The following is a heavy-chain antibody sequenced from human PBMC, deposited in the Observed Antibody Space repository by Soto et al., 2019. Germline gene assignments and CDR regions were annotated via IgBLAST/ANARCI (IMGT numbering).Heavy chain of an antibody. V-gene: IGHV3-72*01. CDR1: GFTISDHY. D-gene: IGHD5-18*01. CDR3: IRVALGGTGNRLLDY. J-gene: IGHJ4*02. CDR2: IRNKANSYGT. Sequence: EVVLVESGGGLVQPGGSLRLSCAASGFTISDHYMDWVRQAPGKGLEWVGRIRNKANSYGTKYAASVQGRFTISRDDSKDSLFLQMNSLKTEDTAMYYCIRVALGGTGNRLLDYWGQGTLVTVSS.